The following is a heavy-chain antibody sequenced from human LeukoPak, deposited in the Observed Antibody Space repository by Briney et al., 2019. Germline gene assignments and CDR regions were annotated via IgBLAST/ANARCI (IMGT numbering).Heavy chain of an antibody. Sequence: SETLSLTCAVYGGSFSGYYLGWIRQPPGKGLEWIGEINHSGSTNYNPSLKSRVTISVDTSKNQFSLKLSSVTAADTAVYYCAVLLGYCSSTSCPHYNWFDPWGQGTLITVSS. CDR1: GGSFSGYY. CDR3: AVLLGYCSSTSCPHYNWFDP. D-gene: IGHD2-2*01. V-gene: IGHV4-34*01. J-gene: IGHJ5*02. CDR2: INHSGST.